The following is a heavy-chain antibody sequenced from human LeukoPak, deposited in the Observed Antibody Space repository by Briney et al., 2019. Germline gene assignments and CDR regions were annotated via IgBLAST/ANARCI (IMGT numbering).Heavy chain of an antibody. Sequence: GASVKVSCKASGGTFSSYAISWVRQAPGQGLEWMGGIIPIFGTANYAQKFQGRVTITTDESTSTAYMELSSLRSEDTAVYYCARTRYCSSTSCYKGGAFDIWGQGTMVTVSS. CDR3: ARTRYCSSTSCYKGGAFDI. CDR2: IIPIFGTA. V-gene: IGHV1-69*05. CDR1: GGTFSSYA. D-gene: IGHD2-2*02. J-gene: IGHJ3*02.